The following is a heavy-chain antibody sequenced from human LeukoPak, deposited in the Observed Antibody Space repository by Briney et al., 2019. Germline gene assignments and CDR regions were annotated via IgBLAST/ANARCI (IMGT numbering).Heavy chain of an antibody. CDR3: ARAPPAYYYDSSGCYGFDY. J-gene: IGHJ4*02. V-gene: IGHV1-69*13. CDR2: IIPIFGTA. CDR1: GGTFSSYA. Sequence: GASVKVSCKASGGTFSSYAISWVRQAPGQGLEWMGGIIPIFGTANYAQKFQGRVTITADESASTAYMELSSLRSEDTAVYYCARAPPAYYYDSSGCYGFDYWGQGTLVTVSS. D-gene: IGHD3-22*01.